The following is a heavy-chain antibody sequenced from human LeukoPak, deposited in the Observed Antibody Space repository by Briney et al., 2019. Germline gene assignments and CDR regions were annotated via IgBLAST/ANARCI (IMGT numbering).Heavy chain of an antibody. D-gene: IGHD2-15*01. CDR1: GGTLTDYA. CDR3: ARDGWMDV. CDR2: IIPILGTA. J-gene: IGHJ6*02. Sequence: SVKVSCKASGGTLTDYAISWVRQAPGQGLEWMGRIIPILGTANYAQRFQGRVTITADKSTSTVYMELSSLRSEDTAMYYCARDGWMDVWGQGTTVTVSS. V-gene: IGHV1-69*04.